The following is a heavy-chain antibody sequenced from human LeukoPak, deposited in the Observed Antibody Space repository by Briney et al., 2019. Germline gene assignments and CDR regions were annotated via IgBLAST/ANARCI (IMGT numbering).Heavy chain of an antibody. CDR3: AHSPDTGYSSSWYFDY. CDR2: ISGSGGST. D-gene: IGHD6-13*01. J-gene: IGHJ4*02. Sequence: GRSLRLSCAVSGFTFSSHAMHWVRQAPGKGLEWVSAISGSGGSTYYADSVKGRFTISRDNSKNTLYLQMNSLRAEDTAVYYCAHSPDTGYSSSWYFDYWGQGTLVTVSS. CDR1: GFTFSSHA. V-gene: IGHV3-23*01.